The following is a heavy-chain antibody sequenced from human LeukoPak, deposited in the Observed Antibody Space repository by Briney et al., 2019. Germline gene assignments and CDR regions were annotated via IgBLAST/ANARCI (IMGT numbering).Heavy chain of an antibody. D-gene: IGHD2-15*01. CDR2: IRYDGSNK. V-gene: IGHV3-30*02. Sequence: GGSLRLSCAASGFTFSSYGMHWVRQAPGEGLEWVAFIRYDGSNKYYADSVKGRFTISRDNSKSKLSLQMNSLRVEDMAVYYCAKLKEGYCRSGSCYGLDYWGQGTLVTVSS. CDR1: GFTFSSYG. CDR3: AKLKEGYCRSGSCYGLDY. J-gene: IGHJ4*02.